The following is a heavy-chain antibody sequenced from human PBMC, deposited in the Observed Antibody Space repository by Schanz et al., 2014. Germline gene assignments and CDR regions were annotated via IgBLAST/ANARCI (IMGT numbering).Heavy chain of an antibody. CDR2: ISGSGDNT. J-gene: IGHJ5*01. CDR3: AKDFTGSGIFFNS. CDR1: GFSFSTHA. V-gene: IGHV3-23*04. D-gene: IGHD3-10*01. Sequence: EVQLVESGGGLVQPGGSLRLSCAASGFSFSTHAMSWVRQAPGQGLEWVSAISGSGDNTFYADSVRGRFTISRDNSRNTLYLQMNSLRAEDTAVYYCAKDFTGSGIFFNSWGQGTLVSVST.